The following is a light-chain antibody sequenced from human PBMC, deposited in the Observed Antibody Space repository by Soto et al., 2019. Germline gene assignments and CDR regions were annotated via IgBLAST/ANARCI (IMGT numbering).Light chain of an antibody. CDR1: SSDVGGYNY. CDR3: SSYTSSNTYV. CDR2: DVI. J-gene: IGLJ1*01. V-gene: IGLV2-14*01. Sequence: QPVLTQPASVSGSPGQSIAVSCTGTSSDVGGYNYVSWYQQHPGRAPKLMIYDVINRPSGVSNRFSGSKSGNTASLTISGLQAEDEADYYCSSYTSSNTYVFGSGTKLTVL.